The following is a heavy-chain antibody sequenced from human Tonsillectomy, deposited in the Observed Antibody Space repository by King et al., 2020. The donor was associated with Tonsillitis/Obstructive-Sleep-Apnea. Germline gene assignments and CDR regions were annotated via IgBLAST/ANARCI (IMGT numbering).Heavy chain of an antibody. CDR2: INTDTGNP. D-gene: IGHD2-2*01. CDR3: ARNGVAVVGARGAFDI. J-gene: IGHJ3*02. Sequence: QLVQSGSELRKPGDSVKVSCKASGYSFNNYAMNWVRQAPGQGPEWMGWINTDTGNPTYAQGFTGRFVFSLDTSISTAYLQISSLKAEDTAVYYCARNGVAVVGARGAFDIWGQGTMVTVSS. V-gene: IGHV7-4-1*02. CDR1: GYSFNNYA.